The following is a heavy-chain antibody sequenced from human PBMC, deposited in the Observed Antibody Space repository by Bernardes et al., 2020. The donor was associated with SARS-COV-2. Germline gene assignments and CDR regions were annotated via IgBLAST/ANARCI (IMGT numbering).Heavy chain of an antibody. CDR3: ATERQSLTIFGVGHDAFDF. J-gene: IGHJ3*01. V-gene: IGHV3-43*01. Sequence: SLRLSCAASGFTFEDYTMHWVRQVPGMGLEWVSLVSWDGSTTNYADSVKGRFIISRDSSRNTLHLQMNSLRNEDTALYYCATERQSLTIFGVGHDAFDFWGQGTMVIVSS. CDR1: GFTFEDYT. D-gene: IGHD3-3*01. CDR2: VSWDGSTT.